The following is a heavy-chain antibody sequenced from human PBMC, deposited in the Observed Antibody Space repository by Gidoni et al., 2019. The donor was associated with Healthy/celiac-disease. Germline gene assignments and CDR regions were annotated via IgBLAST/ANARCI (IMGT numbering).Heavy chain of an antibody. CDR1: GATLSSYT. Sequence: VKLVHSAAVAKKPGCSVKVLCQHYGATLSSYTIRWVRQAPGQGLEWMGRIIPILGIANYAQKFQGRVTITADKLTSTAYMELSSLRSEDSAVYYCARDGDPGILDSGWEDDYWGQGTLVTVSS. CDR2: IIPILGIA. D-gene: IGHD5-12*01. J-gene: IGHJ4*02. V-gene: IGHV1-69*02. CDR3: ARDGDPGILDSGWEDDY.